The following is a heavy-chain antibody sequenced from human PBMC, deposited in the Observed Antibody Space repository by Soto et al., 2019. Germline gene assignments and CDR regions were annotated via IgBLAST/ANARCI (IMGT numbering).Heavy chain of an antibody. D-gene: IGHD2-15*01. CDR3: ANFVVGPATLPY. CDR1: GGSVNSGTYS. J-gene: IGHJ4*02. Sequence: QLQLQESGSGLVKPSQTLSLTCNVSGGSVNSGTYSWSWLRQPPGKGLEWIGYMYQAGSVHYNPSLKNRVTISVDGSKNQFSLNLTSVTAADTAVDYCANFVVGPATLPYWGPGILVTVSS. CDR2: MYQAGSV. V-gene: IGHV4-30-2*01.